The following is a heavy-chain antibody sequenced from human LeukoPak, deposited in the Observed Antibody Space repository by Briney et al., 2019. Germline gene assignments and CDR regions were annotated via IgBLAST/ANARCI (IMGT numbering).Heavy chain of an antibody. D-gene: IGHD1-14*01. CDR1: GFTFSSYA. V-gene: IGHV3-23*01. J-gene: IGHJ4*02. CDR3: AKPARTDYVDY. Sequence: GGSLRLSCAASGFTFSSYAMNWVRQAPGKGLEWVSAINGGGSSTYYADSVKGRFTISRDNSKNTLYLQMNSLRAEDTAVYYCAKPARTDYVDYWGQGTLVTVSS. CDR2: INGGGSST.